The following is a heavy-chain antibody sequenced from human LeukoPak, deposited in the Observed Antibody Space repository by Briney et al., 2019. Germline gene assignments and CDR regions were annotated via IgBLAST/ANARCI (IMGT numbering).Heavy chain of an antibody. V-gene: IGHV1-2*02. CDR3: VRENVYSSSSGSNWFDP. CDR2: INPNSGGT. J-gene: IGHJ5*02. Sequence: ASVKVSCKASGYTFTGYYMHWVRQAPGQGLEWMGWINPNSGGTNYAQKFQGRVTMTRDTSISTAYMELSRLRSDDTAVYYCVRENVYSSSSGSNWFDPWGQGTLVTVSS. D-gene: IGHD6-6*01. CDR1: GYTFTGYY.